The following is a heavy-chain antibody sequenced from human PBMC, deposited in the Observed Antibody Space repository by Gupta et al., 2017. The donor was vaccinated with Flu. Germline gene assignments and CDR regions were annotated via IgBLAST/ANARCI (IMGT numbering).Heavy chain of an antibody. CDR1: GFPFSSYA. V-gene: IGHV3-23*01. Sequence: EVQLLESGGGFVQPGVSLSLSCAASGFPFSSYAMRWVRQAPGNGLEWVSAMSGSGGSTYYADSVKGRFTISRDNSKNTLYLQMNSLRAEDTAVYYGAKDVATTDAFDIWGQGTMVTVSS. J-gene: IGHJ3*02. D-gene: IGHD5-12*01. CDR3: AKDVATTDAFDI. CDR2: MSGSGGST.